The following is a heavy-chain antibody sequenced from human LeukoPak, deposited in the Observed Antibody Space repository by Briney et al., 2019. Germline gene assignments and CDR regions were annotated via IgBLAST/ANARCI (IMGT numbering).Heavy chain of an antibody. CDR1: GFTFSSHS. CDR2: IRSSSSYI. CDR3: ARDSRTIFGVVIASTPLDY. J-gene: IGHJ4*02. V-gene: IGHV3-21*01. D-gene: IGHD3-3*01. Sequence: GGSLRLSCAASGFTFSSHSMNSVRQAPGKGLERVSSIRSSSSYIYYGESVKGRLTIARDDAKNSLYLQMNSLRAEDTAVYYCARDSRTIFGVVIASTPLDYWGQGTLVTVSS.